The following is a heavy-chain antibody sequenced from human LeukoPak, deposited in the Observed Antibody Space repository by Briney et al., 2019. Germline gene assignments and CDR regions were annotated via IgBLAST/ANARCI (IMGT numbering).Heavy chain of an antibody. CDR3: ARGYSSGWYQDAFDI. J-gene: IGHJ3*02. D-gene: IGHD6-19*01. V-gene: IGHV4-61*02. CDR1: GGSISSGSYY. Sequence: SETLSLTCTVSGGSISSGSYYWSWIRQPAGQGLEWIGRIYTSGSTNYNPSLKSQVPISVATSKNQFSLKLSSVTAADTAVYYCARGYSSGWYQDAFDIWGQGTMVTVSS. CDR2: IYTSGST.